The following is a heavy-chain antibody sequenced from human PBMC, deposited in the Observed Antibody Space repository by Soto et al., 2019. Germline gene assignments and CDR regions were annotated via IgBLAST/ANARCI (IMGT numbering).Heavy chain of an antibody. V-gene: IGHV4-59*01. D-gene: IGHD3-10*01. CDR2: IYYSGET. Sequence: QVQLQESGPGLVKPSETLSLTCTVSGDSISRYYWSWIRLSPGKGLEWIGYIYYSGETNYNPSVKSRGTISVDRTKNQFSLKLSSVTAADTAVDYCARDQGGEFLKGSGMDVWGQGTTVTVSS. CDR1: GDSISRYY. CDR3: ARDQGGEFLKGSGMDV. J-gene: IGHJ6*02.